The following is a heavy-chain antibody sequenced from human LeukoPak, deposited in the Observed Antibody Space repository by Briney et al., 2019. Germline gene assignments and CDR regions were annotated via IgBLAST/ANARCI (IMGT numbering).Heavy chain of an antibody. CDR3: ARVGIYYDSSGYLDY. V-gene: IGHV1-2*02. Sequence: GASVKVSCKASGYTFTGYYMHWVRQAPGQGLEWMGWINPNSGGINYAQKFQGRVTMTRDTSISTAYMGLSRLRSDDTAVYYCARVGIYYDSSGYLDYWGQGTLVTVSS. D-gene: IGHD3-22*01. J-gene: IGHJ4*02. CDR2: INPNSGGI. CDR1: GYTFTGYY.